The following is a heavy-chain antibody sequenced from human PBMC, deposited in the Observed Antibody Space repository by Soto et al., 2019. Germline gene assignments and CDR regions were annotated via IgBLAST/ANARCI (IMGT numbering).Heavy chain of an antibody. Sequence: SETLSLTCAVSGGSISSTNWWSWVRQPPGKGLEWIGEIYHSGTTNYNPSLKSRVTISVDKSKNQFSLRLSSVTAADTAVYYCARVKGSGYSYGYSDYWGQGFLVNVSS. J-gene: IGHJ4*02. V-gene: IGHV4-4*02. CDR3: ARVKGSGYSYGYSDY. CDR2: IYHSGTT. D-gene: IGHD5-18*01. CDR1: GGSISSTNW.